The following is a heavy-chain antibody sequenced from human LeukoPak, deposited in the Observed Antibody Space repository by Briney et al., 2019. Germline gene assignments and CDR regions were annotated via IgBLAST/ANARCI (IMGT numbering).Heavy chain of an antibody. CDR1: GGSISSSNW. D-gene: IGHD1-26*01. V-gene: IGHV4-4*02. CDR2: IYHSGST. CDR3: ARDSESYYYMDV. Sequence: SETLSLTCAVSGGSISSSNWWSWIRQPPGKWLEWIGEIYHSGSTNYNPSLKSRVTISVDKSKNQFSLKLSSVTAADTAVYYCARDSESYYYMDVWGKGTTVTVSS. J-gene: IGHJ6*03.